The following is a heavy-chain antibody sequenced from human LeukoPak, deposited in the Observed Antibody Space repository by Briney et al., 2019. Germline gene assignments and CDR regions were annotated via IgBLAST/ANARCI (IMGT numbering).Heavy chain of an antibody. Sequence: PSETLSLTCAVYGGSFSGYYWSWIRQPPGKGLEWIGEINHSGSTNYNPSLKSRVTISVDTSKNQFSLKLSSVTAADTAVYYCAKEDSSGYYYSFDYWGQGTLVTVSS. J-gene: IGHJ4*02. CDR2: INHSGST. CDR1: GGSFSGYY. V-gene: IGHV4-34*01. CDR3: AKEDSSGYYYSFDY. D-gene: IGHD3-22*01.